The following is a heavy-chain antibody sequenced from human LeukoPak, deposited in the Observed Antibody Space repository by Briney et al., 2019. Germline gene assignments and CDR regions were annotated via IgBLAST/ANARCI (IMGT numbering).Heavy chain of an antibody. V-gene: IGHV4-39*01. CDR3: ARHYYDSSAYPYYFDY. Sequence: SETLSLTCTVSGGSISSNSYCWDWIRQPPGKGLEWIGSVSYGGSTYYNPSLKRRVFISVDTSNNQFSLMLHSMTAAGTAVYYCARHYYDSSAYPYYFDYWGQGTLVTVSS. J-gene: IGHJ4*02. CDR1: GGSISSNSYC. D-gene: IGHD3-22*01. CDR2: VSYGGST.